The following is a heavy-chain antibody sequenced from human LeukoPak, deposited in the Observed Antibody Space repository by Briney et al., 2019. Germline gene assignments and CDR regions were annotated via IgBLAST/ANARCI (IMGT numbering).Heavy chain of an antibody. CDR3: ARDRVDTAPSIWYYYYYYGMDV. CDR2: NNNDGSST. D-gene: IGHD5-18*01. CDR1: GFTFSSYW. V-gene: IGHV3-74*01. Sequence: GGSLRLSCAASGFTFSSYWMHCVRQPRGKGLVWVSRNNNDGSSTGYADSVKGRFTISRDNAKNTLYLQMNSLRAEDTAVYYCARDRVDTAPSIWYYYYYYGMDVWGKGTTVTVSS. J-gene: IGHJ6*04.